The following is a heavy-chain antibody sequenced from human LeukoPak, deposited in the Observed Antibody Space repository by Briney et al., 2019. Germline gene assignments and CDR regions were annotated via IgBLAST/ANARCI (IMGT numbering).Heavy chain of an antibody. J-gene: IGHJ4*02. CDR2: INPSGGST. D-gene: IGHD6-13*01. CDR1: GYTFTSYG. Sequence: ASVKVSCKASGYTFTSYGISWVRQAPGQGLEWMGIINPSGGSTSYAQKFQGRVTMTRDMSTSTVYMELSSLRSEDTAVYYCARDLGGSSWYILSPLDYWGQGTLVTVSS. V-gene: IGHV1-46*01. CDR3: ARDLGGSSWYILSPLDY.